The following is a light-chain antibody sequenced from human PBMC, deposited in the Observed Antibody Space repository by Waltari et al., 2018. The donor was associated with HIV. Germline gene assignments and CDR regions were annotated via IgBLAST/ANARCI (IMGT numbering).Light chain of an antibody. Sequence: QSALTQPASVSGSPGQSITISCTGDISDIGIYDLVSWYQQYPGKAPHLISYDLNTPPSGILNRFSGSKSGSTASLSISALQGDDEADYYCSSYTDSDTLLFGGGTKLTVL. CDR1: ISDIGIYDL. CDR2: DLN. V-gene: IGLV2-14*01. J-gene: IGLJ2*01. CDR3: SSYTDSDTLL.